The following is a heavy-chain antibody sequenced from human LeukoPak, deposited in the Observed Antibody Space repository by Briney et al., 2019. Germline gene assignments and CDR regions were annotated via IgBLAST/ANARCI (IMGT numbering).Heavy chain of an antibody. CDR2: MTSSRYI. CDR1: GFSLKTYN. CDR3: TRDQFFDYDNDDAFDV. Sequence: PGGSLRLSCAASGFSLKTYNMNWVRQAPGKGLEWVSSMTSSRYIYYADSVKGRFTISRDDANNLVFLQMHGLRAEDTAIYYCTRDQFFDYDNDDAFDVWGQGTKVIVSS. D-gene: IGHD3-22*01. J-gene: IGHJ3*01. V-gene: IGHV3-21*04.